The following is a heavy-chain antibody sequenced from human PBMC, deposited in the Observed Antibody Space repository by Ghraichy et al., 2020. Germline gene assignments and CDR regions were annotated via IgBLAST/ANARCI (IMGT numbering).Heavy chain of an antibody. D-gene: IGHD3-3*01. CDR1: GFTFSSYW. CDR2: IKQDGSEK. Sequence: GESLNISCAASGFTFSSYWMSWVRQAPGKGLEWVANIKQDGSEKYYVDSVKGRFTISRDNAKNSLYLQMNSLRAEDTAVYYCARGVGNTGYYDFWSGYYTSTQYYYYGMDVWGQGTTVTVSS. V-gene: IGHV3-7*01. J-gene: IGHJ6*02. CDR3: ARGVGNTGYYDFWSGYYTSTQYYYYGMDV.